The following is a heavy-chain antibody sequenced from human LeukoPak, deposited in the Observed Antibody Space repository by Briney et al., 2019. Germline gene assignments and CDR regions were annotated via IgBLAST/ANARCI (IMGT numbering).Heavy chain of an antibody. CDR3: ARGGPNRSGWTLDH. CDR2: NNDNGNT. V-gene: IGHV1-3*04. J-gene: IGHJ4*02. Sequence: NNDNGNTESSQEFQGRVTITWDTSATTAYMELNSPSPEDTAVYYCARGGPNRSGWTLDHWGQGTLVTVSS. D-gene: IGHD6-19*01.